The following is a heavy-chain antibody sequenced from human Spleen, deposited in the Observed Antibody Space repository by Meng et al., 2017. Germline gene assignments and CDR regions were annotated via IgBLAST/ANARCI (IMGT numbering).Heavy chain of an antibody. V-gene: IGHV4-34*01. CDR2: INHSGST. CDR3: ARGPTTMAHDFDY. D-gene: IGHD4-11*01. CDR1: GWSFSDYY. J-gene: IGHJ4*02. Sequence: VQLPQWDAGLLKPSETLSLTCVVSGWSFSDYYWSWIRHPPGKGLEWIGEINHSGSTNYNPSLESRATISVDTSQNNLSLKLSSVTAADSAVYYCARGPTTMAHDFDYWGQGTLVTVSS.